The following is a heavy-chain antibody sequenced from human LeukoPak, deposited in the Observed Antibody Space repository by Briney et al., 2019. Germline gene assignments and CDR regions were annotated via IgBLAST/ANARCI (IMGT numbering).Heavy chain of an antibody. J-gene: IGHJ4*02. Sequence: TLSLTCAVSGASVSGGGNSWSWIRQPPGKGLEWIGWFSHTGSTYYNPSLKSRVTISVDRPNNQFSLKLRSMTAADTAVYYCAGTGVTFDYWGQGTLVIVSS. D-gene: IGHD4-23*01. CDR2: FSHTGST. V-gene: IGHV4-30-2*01. CDR3: AGTGVTFDY. CDR1: GASVSGGGNS.